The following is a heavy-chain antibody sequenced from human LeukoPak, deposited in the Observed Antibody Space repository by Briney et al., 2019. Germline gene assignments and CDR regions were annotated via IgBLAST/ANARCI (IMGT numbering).Heavy chain of an antibody. CDR2: IDPTDSYT. J-gene: IGHJ4*02. V-gene: IGHV5-10-1*01. CDR1: GYSFTNYR. CDR3: ARPGSGPSGWFYFDY. D-gene: IGHD6-19*01. Sequence: GESLKISCEGSGYSFTNYRITWVRQMPGKGLEWMGRIDPTDSYTNYSPSFQGHVTISVDKSTSTAYLQWRSLEASDTAMYYCARPGSGPSGWFYFDYWGQGTLVTVSS.